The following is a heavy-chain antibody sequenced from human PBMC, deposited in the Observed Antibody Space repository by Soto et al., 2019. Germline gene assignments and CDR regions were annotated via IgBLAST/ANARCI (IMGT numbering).Heavy chain of an antibody. CDR3: ARVSTHDYYFDY. D-gene: IGHD1-1*01. V-gene: IGHV3-53*01. J-gene: IGHJ4*02. Sequence: GGSLRLSCAASGFTVSSNYMSWVRQAPGKGLEWVSVIYSGGSTYYADSVKGRFTISRDNSKNTLYLQMNSLRAEDTAVYYCARVSTHDYYFDYWGQGTLVTVSS. CDR2: IYSGGST. CDR1: GFTVSSNY.